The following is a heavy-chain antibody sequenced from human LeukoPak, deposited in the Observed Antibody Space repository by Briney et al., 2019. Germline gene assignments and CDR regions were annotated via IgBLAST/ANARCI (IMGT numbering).Heavy chain of an antibody. CDR3: ARDSGSFDY. J-gene: IGHJ4*02. CDR1: GFTFSIYG. D-gene: IGHD1-26*01. Sequence: PGGSLRLSWAASGFTFSIYGMHWVRQSPGKGLEWLAVIWNDGSNKYYADSGRGRLTISRDNSKSTLFRQINSLRVEDTAVYYCARDSGSFDYWGQGTLVTVSS. CDR2: IWNDGSNK. V-gene: IGHV3-33*01.